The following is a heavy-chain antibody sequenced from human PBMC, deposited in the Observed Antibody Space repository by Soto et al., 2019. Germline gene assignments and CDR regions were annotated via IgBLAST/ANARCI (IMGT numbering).Heavy chain of an antibody. CDR1: GYTLTELS. CDR3: ASLPLESYRGIPIFDY. V-gene: IGHV1-24*01. J-gene: IGHJ4*02. D-gene: IGHD1-1*01. Sequence: QVQLVQSGAEVKKPGASVKVSCKVSGYTLTELSMHWVRQAPGKGLEGMGGFDPEDGETIYAQKFQGRVTMTEDTSTDTAYMELSSLRSEDTAVYYCASLPLESYRGIPIFDYWGQGTLVTVSS. CDR2: FDPEDGET.